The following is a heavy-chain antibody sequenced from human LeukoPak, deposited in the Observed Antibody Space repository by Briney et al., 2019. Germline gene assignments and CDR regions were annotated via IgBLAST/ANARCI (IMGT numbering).Heavy chain of an antibody. CDR3: ARGWIYYYYYMDV. CDR2: IKQDGSEK. J-gene: IGHJ6*03. CDR1: GFTFSSYW. V-gene: IGHV3-7*01. Sequence: PGGSLRLSCAASGFTFSSYWMSWVRQAPGKGLEWVANIKQDGSEKYYVDSVKGRFTISRDNAKNSLYLQMNSLRAEDTAVYYCARGWIYYYYYMDVWGKGTTVTISS. D-gene: IGHD2-2*03.